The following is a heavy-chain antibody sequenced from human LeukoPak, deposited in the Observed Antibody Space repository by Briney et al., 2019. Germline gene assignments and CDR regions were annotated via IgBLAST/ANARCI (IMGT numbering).Heavy chain of an antibody. CDR2: TYYRSTKWYT. V-gene: IGHV6-1*01. CDR3: ARVEDHRHQHWEFGMDV. J-gene: IGHJ6*02. D-gene: IGHD7-27*01. Sequence: SQTLSLTCAISGDSVSSTSAAWNWVRQSPSRGLEWLGRTYYRSTKWYTNYPVSLRSRITINPDTSKNQFSLHLNSVTPDDTAVYFCARVEDHRHQHWEFGMDVWGQGTTVIVSS. CDR1: GDSVSSTSAA.